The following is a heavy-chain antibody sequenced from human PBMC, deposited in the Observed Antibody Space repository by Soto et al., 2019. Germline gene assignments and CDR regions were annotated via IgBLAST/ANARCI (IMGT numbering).Heavy chain of an antibody. V-gene: IGHV3-72*01. D-gene: IGHD2-2*01. CDR2: TRNKANSYTT. J-gene: IGHJ2*01. CDR1: GFTFSDHY. Sequence: EVQLVESGGGLVQPGGSLRLSCAASGFTFSDHYMDWVRQAPGKGLEWVGRTRNKANSYTTEYAASVKGRFTISRDDSKNSLYLQMNSLKTEDTAVYYCARCSYATGLYFDLWGRGTLVTVSS. CDR3: ARCSYATGLYFDL.